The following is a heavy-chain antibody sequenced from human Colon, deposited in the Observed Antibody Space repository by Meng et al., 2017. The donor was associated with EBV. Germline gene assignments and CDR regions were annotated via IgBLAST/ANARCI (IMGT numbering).Heavy chain of an antibody. CDR1: GFTFTSLG. CDR2: IWHDGSNQ. CDR3: ARDIVSRIPAY. V-gene: IGHV3-33*01. D-gene: IGHD5/OR15-5a*01. J-gene: IGHJ4*02. Sequence: VRLVDSGGGAVQLGRSLIFPCTVFGFTFTSLGMHWVRQAPGKGLEWVGFIWHDGSNQYYVDSVKGRFTISRDNSKNTLYLQMSSLRAEDTAVYYCARDIVSRIPAYWGQGTLVTVSS.